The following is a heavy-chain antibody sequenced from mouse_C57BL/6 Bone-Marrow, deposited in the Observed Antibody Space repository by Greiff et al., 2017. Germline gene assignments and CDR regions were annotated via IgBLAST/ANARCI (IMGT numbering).Heavy chain of an antibody. Sequence: QVQLQQPGAELVKPWASVKMSCKASGYTFTSYWITWVKQRPGQGLEWIGDIYPGSGSTNYNEKFKSKATLTVDTSSSTAYMQLSSLTSEDSAVYYCAGSGNYYFDHWGQGTTLTVSS. V-gene: IGHV1-55*01. CDR3: AGSGNYYFDH. D-gene: IGHD2-1*01. J-gene: IGHJ2*01. CDR2: IYPGSGST. CDR1: GYTFTSYW.